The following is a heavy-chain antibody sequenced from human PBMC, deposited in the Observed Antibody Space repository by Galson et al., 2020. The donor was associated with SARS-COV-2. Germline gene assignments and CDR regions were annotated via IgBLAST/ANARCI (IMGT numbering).Heavy chain of an antibody. CDR3: VRGFDY. V-gene: IGHV4-4*07. CDR2: FYTSGST. J-gene: IGHJ4*02. Sequence: SETLSLTCTVSGGSINNYYWNWIRQPAGKGLEWIGRFYTSGSTNYNPSLKSRVTISVDTSKNQFSLKLSSVTAADTAVYYCVRGFDYWGQGTLVTVSS. CDR1: GGSINNYY.